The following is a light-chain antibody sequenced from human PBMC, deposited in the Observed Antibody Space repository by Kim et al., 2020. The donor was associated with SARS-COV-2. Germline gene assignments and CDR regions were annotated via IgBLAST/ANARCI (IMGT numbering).Light chain of an antibody. CDR3: QQYDVYPRT. CDR1: QDIKNY. V-gene: IGKV1-9*01. J-gene: IGKJ1*01. Sequence: ASVGDRITITCRAGQDIKNYLAWYQQNPGEAPKVLIYGASTLQSGVPSRFSGGGSGTEFTLTINSLQPEDFATYSCQQYDVYPRTFGQGTKVDIK. CDR2: GAS.